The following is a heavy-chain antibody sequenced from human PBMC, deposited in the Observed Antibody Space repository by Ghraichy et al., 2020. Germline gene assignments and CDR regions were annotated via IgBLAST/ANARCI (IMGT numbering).Heavy chain of an antibody. J-gene: IGHJ5*02. D-gene: IGHD2-8*01. CDR2: IYYSGST. V-gene: IGHV4-30-4*01. CDR1: GGSISSGDYY. CDR3: ARAPRGLLGYCTNGVCYTERNWFDP. Sequence: SETLSLTCTVSGGSISSGDYYWSWIRQPPGKGLEWIGYIYYSGSTYYNPSLKSRVTISVDTSKNQFSLKLSSVTAADTAVYYCARAPRGLLGYCTNGVCYTERNWFDPWGQGTLVTVSS.